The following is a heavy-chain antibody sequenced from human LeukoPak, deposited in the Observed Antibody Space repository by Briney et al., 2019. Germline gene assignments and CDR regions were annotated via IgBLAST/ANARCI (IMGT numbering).Heavy chain of an antibody. CDR1: GGSLSSYY. CDR3: ARVPQGTDAFHI. Sequence: SETLSLTCTVSGGSLSSYYWSWIRQPPGKGLEWIGYSFHGGSTSYNPSLKGRVTISVDTSNTRFPRKLSSVTAADTAVYYCARVPQGTDAFHIWGQGTMVTVSS. V-gene: IGHV4-59*01. D-gene: IGHD3-10*01. CDR2: SFHGGST. J-gene: IGHJ3*02.